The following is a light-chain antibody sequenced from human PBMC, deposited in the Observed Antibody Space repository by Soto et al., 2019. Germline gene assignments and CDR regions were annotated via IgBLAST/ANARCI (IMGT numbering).Light chain of an antibody. J-gene: IGKJ4*01. CDR2: AAS. CDR1: QSITTY. Sequence: DTQMTQSPSSLSASVGDRVTITCRASQSITTYLNWYRQKPGKAPKLLIYAASSLQSGVPSRFSGSGSETEFTLSISSLQPEDFATYFCQQIYSAPLTFGGGTKV. CDR3: QQIYSAPLT. V-gene: IGKV1-39*01.